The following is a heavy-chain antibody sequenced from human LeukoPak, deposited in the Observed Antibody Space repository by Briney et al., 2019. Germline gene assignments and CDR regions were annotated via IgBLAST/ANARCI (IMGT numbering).Heavy chain of an antibody. CDR3: AKVLSPDGGDLDY. V-gene: IGHV3-23*01. Sequence: GGSLRLSCAASGFTFSNYAMNWVRQASGKGLEWVSGIRGGGSFTYYADSVKGRFTISRDNSKNTLYLQMDSLTVEDSAVYYCAKVLSPDGGDLDYWGQGTLVTVSS. D-gene: IGHD2-21*02. J-gene: IGHJ4*02. CDR2: IRGGGSFT. CDR1: GFTFSNYA.